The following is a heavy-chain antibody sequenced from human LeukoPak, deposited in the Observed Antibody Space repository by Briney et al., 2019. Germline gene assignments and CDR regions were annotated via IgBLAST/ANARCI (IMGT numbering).Heavy chain of an antibody. Sequence: SETLSLTCSVSGGSISSYSWSWIRQPAGKGLDWIGRIFSSGSSKYNPSLKSRVIMSVDTSKNQFSLKLSSVTAADTAVYYCARGVVGATTYFDYWGQGTLVTVSS. J-gene: IGHJ4*02. V-gene: IGHV4-4*07. D-gene: IGHD1-26*01. CDR1: GGSISSYS. CDR3: ARGVVGATTYFDY. CDR2: IFSSGSS.